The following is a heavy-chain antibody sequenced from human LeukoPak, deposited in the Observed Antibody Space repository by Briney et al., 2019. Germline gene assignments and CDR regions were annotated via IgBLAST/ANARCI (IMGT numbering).Heavy chain of an antibody. CDR1: GFTFSSSA. J-gene: IGHJ4*02. V-gene: IGHV3-48*02. Sequence: HAGGSLRLSCAASGFTFSSSAMSWVRQAPGKGLEWVSYISSSSTIYYADSVKGRFTISRDNAKNSLYLQMNSLRDEDTAVYYCARSSGALDYWGQGTLVTVSS. CDR3: ARSSGALDY. D-gene: IGHD2-15*01. CDR2: ISSSSTI.